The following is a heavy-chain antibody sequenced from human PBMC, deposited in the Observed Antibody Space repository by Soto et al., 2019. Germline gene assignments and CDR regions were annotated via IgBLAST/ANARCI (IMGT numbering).Heavy chain of an antibody. CDR2: IHSSSSWE. V-gene: IGHV3-48*01. J-gene: IGHJ6*04. CDR1: GFTFSTHS. CDR3: VFDFWLVPTV. Sequence: EVQLVESGGGLVQPGGSLKLSCAASGFTFSTHSMNWVRQAPGRGLEWVSYIHSSSSWEVYADSVRGRFTVSRDNAKNSLYLQMSSLIAADTAVYYCVFDFWLVPTVWGKGTTVTVSS. D-gene: IGHD3-3*01.